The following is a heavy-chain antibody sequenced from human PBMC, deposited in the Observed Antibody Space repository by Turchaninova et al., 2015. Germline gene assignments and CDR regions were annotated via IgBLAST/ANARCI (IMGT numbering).Heavy chain of an antibody. CDR2: IDCEDGK. Sequence: VTLKESGPALVKPTQTLTLTCTFSGFSLSTGMRVSWIRQPPGKALEWLARIDCEDGKTHSTSLKTRPTIPKDTSKNQVVLTMTNMDPVDTATYYCARMPSYYYYMDVWGKGTTVTVSS. V-gene: IGHV2-70*04. J-gene: IGHJ6*03. CDR3: ARMPSYYYYMDV. CDR1: GFSLSTGMR.